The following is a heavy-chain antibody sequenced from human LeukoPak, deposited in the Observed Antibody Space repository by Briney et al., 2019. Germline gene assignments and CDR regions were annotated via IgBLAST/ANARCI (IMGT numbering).Heavy chain of an antibody. D-gene: IGHD3-22*01. V-gene: IGHV3-11*01. CDR2: ISSSGSTI. CDR3: ARGGYYDSSGLSTDY. J-gene: IGHJ4*02. Sequence: LSLTCTVSGGSISSGGYYWSWIRQAPGKGLEWVSYISSSGSTIYYADSVKGRFTISRDNAKNSLYLQMNSLRAEDTAVYYCARGGYYDSSGLSTDYWGQGTLVTVSS. CDR1: GGSISSGGYY.